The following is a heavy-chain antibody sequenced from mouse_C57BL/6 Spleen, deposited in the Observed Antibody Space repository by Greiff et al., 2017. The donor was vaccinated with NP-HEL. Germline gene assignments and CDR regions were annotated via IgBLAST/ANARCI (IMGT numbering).Heavy chain of an antibody. D-gene: IGHD1-1*01. CDR1: GYTFTSYW. CDR2: IDPSDSYT. Sequence: QVQLKQSGAELVMPGASVKLSCKASGYTFTSYWMHWVKQRPGQGLEWIGEIDPSDSYTNYNQKFKGKSTLTVDKSSSTAYMQLSSLTSEDSAVYYCAIYYGSSYRYFDVWGTGTTVTVSS. V-gene: IGHV1-69*01. J-gene: IGHJ1*03. CDR3: AIYYGSSYRYFDV.